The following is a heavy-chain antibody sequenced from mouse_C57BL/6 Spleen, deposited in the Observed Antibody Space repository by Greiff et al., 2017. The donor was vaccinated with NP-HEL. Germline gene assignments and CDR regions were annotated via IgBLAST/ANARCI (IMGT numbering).Heavy chain of an antibody. Sequence: VQLQQPGAELVMPGASVKLSCKASGYTFTSYWMHWVKQRPGQGLEWIGEIDPSDSYTNYNQKFKGKSTLTVDKSSSTAYMQLSSLTSEDSAVYYCARRGDDYDRGAMDYWGQGTSVTVSS. J-gene: IGHJ4*01. D-gene: IGHD2-4*01. CDR1: GYTFTSYW. CDR3: ARRGDDYDRGAMDY. CDR2: IDPSDSYT. V-gene: IGHV1-69*01.